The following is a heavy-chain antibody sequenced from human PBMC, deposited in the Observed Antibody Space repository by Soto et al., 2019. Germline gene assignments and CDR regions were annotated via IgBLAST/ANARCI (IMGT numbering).Heavy chain of an antibody. CDR2: INHSGST. Sequence: PSETLSLTCAVYGGSFSGCYWSWIRQSPGKGLEWIGEINHSGSTNYTPSLKSRVTISVDTSKNQVSLKLSSVTAADTAVYYCARTTALVSGTYPPAHFDYWGQGTRVTVSS. V-gene: IGHV4-34*01. CDR1: GGSFSGCY. CDR3: ARTTALVSGTYPPAHFDY. D-gene: IGHD3-16*01. J-gene: IGHJ4*02.